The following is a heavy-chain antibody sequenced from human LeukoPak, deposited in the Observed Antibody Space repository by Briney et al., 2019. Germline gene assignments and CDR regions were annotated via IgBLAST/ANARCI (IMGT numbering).Heavy chain of an antibody. J-gene: IGHJ4*02. CDR3: ATNYYDSSGYYYFGY. D-gene: IGHD3-22*01. CDR1: GFTFSSYA. Sequence: PGGSLRLSCAASGFTFSSYAMHWVRQAPGKGLEWVAVISYDGSNKYYADSVKGRFTISRDNSKNTLYLQMNSLRAEDTAVYYCATNYYDSSGYYYFGYWGQGTLVTVSS. V-gene: IGHV3-30-3*01. CDR2: ISYDGSNK.